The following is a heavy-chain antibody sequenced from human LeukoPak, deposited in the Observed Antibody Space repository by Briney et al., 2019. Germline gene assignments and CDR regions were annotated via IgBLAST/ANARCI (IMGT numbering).Heavy chain of an antibody. V-gene: IGHV4-34*01. CDR2: INHSGST. J-gene: IGHJ4*02. CDR1: GGSFSGYY. CDR3: ASGSSGSYHFGY. Sequence: SETLSITSAVSGGSFSGYYWSWFRQPPGKELEWIGEINHSGSTNYNPSLTSRVTISVDTSKDQFSLKLHSVTAADTAVYYCASGSSGSYHFGYWGQGTLVTVSS. D-gene: IGHD1-26*01.